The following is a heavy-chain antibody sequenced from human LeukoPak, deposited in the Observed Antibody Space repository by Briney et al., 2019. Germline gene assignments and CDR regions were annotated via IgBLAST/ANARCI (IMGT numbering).Heavy chain of an antibody. Sequence: PGGSLRLSCTGSGFMFNAYWMTWVRKAPGMGLEGVGNIRQDGGEIFYVDSVRGRFTISRDNAKNSLYLHLNSLRAEDTAVYYCARTKTEWILDPWGRGTLVTVSS. CDR1: GFMFNAYW. CDR3: ARTKTEWILDP. CDR2: IRQDGGEI. V-gene: IGHV3-7*01. J-gene: IGHJ2*01. D-gene: IGHD3-3*01.